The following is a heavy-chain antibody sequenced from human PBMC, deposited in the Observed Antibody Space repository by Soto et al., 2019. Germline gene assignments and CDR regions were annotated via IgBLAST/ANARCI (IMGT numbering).Heavy chain of an antibody. CDR1: GFTVSRNY. CDR2: IYTDGST. CDR3: ARRFYGMDV. V-gene: IGHV3-53*01. Sequence: GSLRLSCAASGFTVSRNYMSWVRQAPGKGLEWVSVIYTDGSTYYADSVRGRLTISRDNSKNTLYLQMNSPRAEDTAVYYCARRFYGMDVWGQGTTVTVSS. J-gene: IGHJ6*02.